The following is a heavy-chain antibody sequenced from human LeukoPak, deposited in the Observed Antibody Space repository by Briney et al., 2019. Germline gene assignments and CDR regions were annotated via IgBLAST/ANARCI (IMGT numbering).Heavy chain of an antibody. D-gene: IGHD3-9*01. Sequence: QTGGSLRLSCAASAFTFSSYTMNWVRQAPGKGLEWVSYISSSGSTIYYADSVKGRLTISRDNVKNSLYLQMNSLRAEDTAVYYCAKGISTMSSSFGFPVDYMDVWGKGTTVTVSS. J-gene: IGHJ6*03. CDR3: AKGISTMSSSFGFPVDYMDV. V-gene: IGHV3-48*01. CDR2: ISSSGSTI. CDR1: AFTFSSYT.